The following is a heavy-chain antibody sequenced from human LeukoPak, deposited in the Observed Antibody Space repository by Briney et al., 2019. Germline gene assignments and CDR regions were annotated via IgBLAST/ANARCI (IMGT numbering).Heavy chain of an antibody. Sequence: PSETLSLTCTVSGGSISSYYWSWIRQPPGKGLEWIGYIYYSGSTNYNPSLKSRVTISVDTSKNQFSLKLSSVTAADTAVYYCARNSGYTHWYFDLWGRGTLVTVSS. CDR3: ARNSGYTHWYFDL. CDR1: GGSISSYY. V-gene: IGHV4-59*01. J-gene: IGHJ2*01. D-gene: IGHD3-22*01. CDR2: IYYSGST.